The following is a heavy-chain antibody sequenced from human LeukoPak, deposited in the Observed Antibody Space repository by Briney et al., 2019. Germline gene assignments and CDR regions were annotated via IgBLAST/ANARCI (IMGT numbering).Heavy chain of an antibody. Sequence: PSETLSLTCSVSGGSMTSYYRSWIRQPPGKGLEWIGFFHHTGGTNYNPYVKSRVTISGDTPKNQVSLKMTSVTAADTAVYYCATNRPVGGAYWGSFDMWGHGTLVTVSS. CDR3: ATNRPVGGAYWGSFDM. J-gene: IGHJ3*02. CDR2: FHHTGGT. V-gene: IGHV4-59*01. CDR1: GGSMTSYY. D-gene: IGHD2-8*02.